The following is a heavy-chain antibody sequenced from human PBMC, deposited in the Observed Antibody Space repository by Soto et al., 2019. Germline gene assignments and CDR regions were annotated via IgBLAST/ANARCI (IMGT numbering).Heavy chain of an antibody. J-gene: IGHJ5*02. CDR3: ARSAFP. CDR2: SCYSGST. V-gene: IGHV4-31*03. CDR1: GGSISSGGYY. Sequence: QVQLQESGPGLVKPSQTLSLTCTVSGGSISSGGYYWSWIRQHPGKGLEWIGYSCYSGSTCYTPSLNRRDTLSVETSKNQLSLKLSSVTAADTAVYYCARSAFPWGQGTLFTVS.